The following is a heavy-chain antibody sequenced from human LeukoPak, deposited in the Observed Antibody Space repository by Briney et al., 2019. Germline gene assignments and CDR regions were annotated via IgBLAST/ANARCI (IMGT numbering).Heavy chain of an antibody. J-gene: IGHJ4*02. D-gene: IGHD3-10*01. Sequence: GGSLRLSCAASGFTFSSYAMSWVRQAPGKGLEWVSAISGSGGSTYYADSAKGRFTISRDNSKNTLYLQMNSLRAEDTAVYYCAKVWVVRGTAYDYWGQGTLVTVSS. CDR2: ISGSGGST. CDR3: AKVWVVRGTAYDY. V-gene: IGHV3-23*01. CDR1: GFTFSSYA.